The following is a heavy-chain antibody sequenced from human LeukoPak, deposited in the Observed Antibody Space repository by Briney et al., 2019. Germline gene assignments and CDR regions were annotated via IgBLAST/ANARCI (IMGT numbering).Heavy chain of an antibody. Sequence: GGSLRLSCAASGFTFSSHGMSWVRQAPGKGLEWVSTISGSGDNTYYADSVKGRFTISRDNSKNTLYLQMNSLRADDTAVYYCAKWGCSGGSCYPFDYWGQGTLVTVSS. J-gene: IGHJ4*02. D-gene: IGHD2-15*01. CDR1: GFTFSSHG. CDR2: ISGSGDNT. CDR3: AKWGCSGGSCYPFDY. V-gene: IGHV3-23*01.